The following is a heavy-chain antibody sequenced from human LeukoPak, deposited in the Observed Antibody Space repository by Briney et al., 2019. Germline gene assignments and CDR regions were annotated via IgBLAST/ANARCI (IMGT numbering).Heavy chain of an antibody. V-gene: IGHV1-2*04. CDR2: INPNSGGT. J-gene: IGHJ4*02. D-gene: IGHD3-22*01. Sequence: GASVKVSCKASGYTFTGYYIHWVRQAPGQGLEWMGWINPNSGGTNYAQKFQGWVTMTRDTSISTAYMELSRLRSDDTAVYYCARGAAFYYDSSGFARGGYFDYWGQGTLVTVSS. CDR3: ARGAAFYYDSSGFARGGYFDY. CDR1: GYTFTGYY.